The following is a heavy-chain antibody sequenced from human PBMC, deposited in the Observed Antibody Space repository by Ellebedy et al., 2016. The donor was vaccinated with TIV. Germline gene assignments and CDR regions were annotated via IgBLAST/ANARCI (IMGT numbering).Heavy chain of an antibody. CDR2: IYESGST. CDR3: ARDRLPGY. V-gene: IGHV4-59*01. J-gene: IGHJ4*02. Sequence: MPSETLSLTCAVYGGSFSGYYWSWIRQPPGKGLEWIGYIYESGSTSYNPSLKGRVTISVDTSKKQFSLKLSSVTSADTAVYYCARDRLPGYWGQGTLVTVSS. CDR1: GGSFSGYY. D-gene: IGHD6-25*01.